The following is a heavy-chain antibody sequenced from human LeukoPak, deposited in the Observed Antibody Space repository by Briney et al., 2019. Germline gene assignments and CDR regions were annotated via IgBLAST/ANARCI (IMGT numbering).Heavy chain of an antibody. V-gene: IGHV1-69*04. J-gene: IGHJ6*02. Sequence: SVKVSCKASGGTFSNYAISWVRQAPGQGREWMGGIIPILGIANYAQKFQGRVTITADKPTSTAYMELSSLRSGDTAVYYCARDLGSQRYYYYGMDVWGQGTTVTVSS. CDR1: GGTFSNYA. D-gene: IGHD5-24*01. CDR2: IIPILGIA. CDR3: ARDLGSQRYYYYGMDV.